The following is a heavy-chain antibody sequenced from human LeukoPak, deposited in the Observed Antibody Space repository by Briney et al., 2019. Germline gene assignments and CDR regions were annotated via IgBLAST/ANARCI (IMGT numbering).Heavy chain of an antibody. CDR3: TTGYSGCYSPAFDI. CDR2: IRSKAYGGTT. J-gene: IGHJ3*02. D-gene: IGHD1-26*01. Sequence: GGSLRLSCTASGFTFGDYAMSWVRQAPGKGLEWVGFIRSKAYGGTTEYAASVKGRFTISRDDSKSIAYLQMNSLKTEDTAVYYCTTGYSGCYSPAFDIWGQGTMVTVSS. V-gene: IGHV3-49*04. CDR1: GFTFGDYA.